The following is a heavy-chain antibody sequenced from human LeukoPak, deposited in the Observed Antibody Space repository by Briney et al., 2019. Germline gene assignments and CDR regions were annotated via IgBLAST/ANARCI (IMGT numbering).Heavy chain of an antibody. Sequence: GSLRLSCAASGFTFSSYWLSWVRQAPGKGLEWVASIEQDGSQKYYVDSARGRFTISRDNAKNSVYLQTNSLRVEDTAVYYCARNSGSNPFDYWGQGTLVTVSS. CDR1: GFTFSSYW. J-gene: IGHJ4*02. V-gene: IGHV3-7*01. CDR3: ARNSGSNPFDY. CDR2: IEQDGSQK. D-gene: IGHD1-26*01.